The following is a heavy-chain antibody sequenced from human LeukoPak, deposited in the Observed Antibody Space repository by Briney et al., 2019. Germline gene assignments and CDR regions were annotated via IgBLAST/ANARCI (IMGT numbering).Heavy chain of an antibody. Sequence: AGRSLRLSCAASGFTFSSYAMHWVRQAPGKGLEWVAVISYDGSNKYYADSVKGRFTISRDNSKNTLYLQMNSLRAEDTAVYYCVRDRKLRKNWFDPWGQGTLVTVSS. J-gene: IGHJ5*02. CDR1: GFTFSSYA. V-gene: IGHV3-30-3*01. CDR3: VRDRKLRKNWFDP. CDR2: ISYDGSNK. D-gene: IGHD3-3*01.